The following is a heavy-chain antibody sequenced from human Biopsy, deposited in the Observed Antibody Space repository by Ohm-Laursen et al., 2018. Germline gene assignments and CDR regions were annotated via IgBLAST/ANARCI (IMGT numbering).Heavy chain of an antibody. D-gene: IGHD3-22*01. V-gene: IGHV4-59*08. CDR3: GRREVVITHDAFDT. CDR2: VYYSGST. Sequence: PSQTLSLTCIVSDDSISSYYWTWIRQPPGKGLEWIGDVYYSGSTNRNPSLKSRVTILVDTSKNQFSLKLNSVTAADTAVYYCGRREVVITHDAFDTWGQGTMVTVSS. CDR1: DDSISSYY. J-gene: IGHJ3*02.